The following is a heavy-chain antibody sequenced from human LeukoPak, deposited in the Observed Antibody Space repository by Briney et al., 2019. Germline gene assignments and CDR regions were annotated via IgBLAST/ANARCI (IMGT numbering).Heavy chain of an antibody. CDR2: IYPDDSDS. CDR1: GYSFTTYW. CDR3: ARPGRDGGYSYGFDY. V-gene: IGHV5-51*01. Sequence: GESLKISCKGSGYSFTTYWIGWVRQMPGKGLEWMGIIYPDDSDSRYSPSFLGQVTISADKSISTAYLQWSSLKASDTAMYYCARPGRDGGYSYGFDYWGQGTLVTVSS. D-gene: IGHD5-18*01. J-gene: IGHJ4*02.